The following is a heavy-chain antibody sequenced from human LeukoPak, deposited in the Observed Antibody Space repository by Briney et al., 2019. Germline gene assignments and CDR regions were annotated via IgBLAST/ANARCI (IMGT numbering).Heavy chain of an antibody. J-gene: IGHJ6*03. CDR3: ARDHGAAGAYYIDV. CDR2: IKQDGSEK. Sequence: PGGSLRLSCAASGFTFRSYWMSWVRQAPGKGLEWVANIKQDGSEKYYVDSVKRRFTISRDNAKNSLYLQMNSLRAEDTAVYYCARDHGAAGAYYIDVWGKGTTVTVSS. V-gene: IGHV3-7*01. CDR1: GFTFRSYW. D-gene: IGHD3-10*01.